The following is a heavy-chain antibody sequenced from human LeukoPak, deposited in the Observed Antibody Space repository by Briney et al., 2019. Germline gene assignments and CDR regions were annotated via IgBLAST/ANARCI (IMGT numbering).Heavy chain of an antibody. V-gene: IGHV3-66*01. D-gene: IGHD5-12*01. J-gene: IGHJ3*02. Sequence: PGGSLRLSCAASGFTVSTNYMSWVRQAPGKGLEWVSIIYSGGSTYYADSVRGRFTISRDNSKNTLYLQMNSPRAEDTAVYYCARDLGYSAYATVRGYAVDIWGQGTMVTVSS. CDR3: ARDLGYSAYATVRGYAVDI. CDR2: IYSGGST. CDR1: GFTVSTNY.